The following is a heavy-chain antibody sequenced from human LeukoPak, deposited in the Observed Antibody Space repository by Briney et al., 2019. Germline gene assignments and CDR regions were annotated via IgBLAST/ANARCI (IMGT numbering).Heavy chain of an antibody. V-gene: IGHV3-23*01. D-gene: IGHD2-15*01. CDR3: AKSARCSGGSCYSREDY. CDR2: TSGSGGST. Sequence: GGSLRLSCAASGFTFSSYAMSWVRQAPGKGPEWVSATSGSGGSTYYADSVKGRFTISRDNSKNTLYLQMNSLRAEDTAVYYCAKSARCSGGSCYSREDYWGQGTLVTVSS. CDR1: GFTFSSYA. J-gene: IGHJ4*02.